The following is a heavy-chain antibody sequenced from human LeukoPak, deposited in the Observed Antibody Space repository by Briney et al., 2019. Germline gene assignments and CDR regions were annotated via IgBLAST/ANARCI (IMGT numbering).Heavy chain of an antibody. CDR3: AREITMIGSDAFDI. V-gene: IGHV4-61*02. J-gene: IGHJ3*02. CDR2: IYTSGST. Sequence: SETLSLTCTVSGGPISSGSYYWSWIRQPAGKGLEWIGRIYTSGSTNYNPSLKSRVTISVDTSKNQFSLKLSSVTAADTAVYYCAREITMIGSDAFDIWGQGTMVTVSS. CDR1: GGPISSGSYY. D-gene: IGHD3-22*01.